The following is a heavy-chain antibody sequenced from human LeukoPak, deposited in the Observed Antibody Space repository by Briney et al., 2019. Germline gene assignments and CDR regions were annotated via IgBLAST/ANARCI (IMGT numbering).Heavy chain of an antibody. J-gene: IGHJ3*01. CDR3: ARDPIVPATLRLDAFNV. D-gene: IGHD1-26*01. CDR2: INPDGSRI. Sequence: GGSLRLSCAASGFTFSTSWMTWVRQAPGKGLDWLGNINPDGSRINYVDSVKGRFTFSRDNAKNSLFLQMNSLRAEDTAVYYCARDPIVPATLRLDAFNVWGHGTLVTVSS. CDR1: GFTFSTSW. V-gene: IGHV3-7*03.